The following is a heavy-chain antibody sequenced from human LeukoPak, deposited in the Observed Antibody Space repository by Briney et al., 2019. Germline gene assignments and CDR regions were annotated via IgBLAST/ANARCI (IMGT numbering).Heavy chain of an antibody. V-gene: IGHV1-24*01. Sequence: GASVKVSCKVSGYTLTELSMHWVRQAPGKGLEWMGGFDPEDGETIYAQKFQGRVTMTEDTSTDTAYMVLSSLRSEDTAVYYCATVEGSSSWYYFDYWGQGTLVTVSS. CDR2: FDPEDGET. J-gene: IGHJ4*02. CDR3: ATVEGSSSWYYFDY. D-gene: IGHD6-13*01. CDR1: GYTLTELS.